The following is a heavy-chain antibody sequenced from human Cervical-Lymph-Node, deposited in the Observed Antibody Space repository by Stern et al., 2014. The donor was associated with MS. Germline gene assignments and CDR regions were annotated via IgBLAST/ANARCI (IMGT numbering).Heavy chain of an antibody. CDR1: EYTHNNYL. J-gene: IGHJ6*02. CDR2: IHPSGAT. CDR3: AVRYCSGGRCYSVPDV. Sequence: AQLVASGSEVKKPGASVKVSCKASEYTHNNYLIHWVRQAPGQRPDWLGVIHPSGATNYAQKVQDRVTMTTDASTSTFYMELSRLRSEDTAVYYCAVRYCSGGRCYSVPDVWGQGTTVIVSS. D-gene: IGHD2-15*01. V-gene: IGHV1-46*02.